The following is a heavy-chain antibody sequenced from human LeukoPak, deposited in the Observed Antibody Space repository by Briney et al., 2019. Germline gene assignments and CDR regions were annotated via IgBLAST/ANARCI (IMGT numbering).Heavy chain of an antibody. CDR1: GGTFSSYA. D-gene: IGHD2-15*01. V-gene: IGHV1-69*04. J-gene: IGHJ4*02. Sequence: ASVKVSCKASGGTFSSYAISWVRQAPGQGLEWMGRIIPILGIANYAQKFQGRVTITADKSTSTAYMELSSLRSEDTAVYYCATLDCSGGSCFLLAWTRYFGYWGQGTLVTVSS. CDR2: IIPILGIA. CDR3: ATLDCSGGSCFLLAWTRYFGY.